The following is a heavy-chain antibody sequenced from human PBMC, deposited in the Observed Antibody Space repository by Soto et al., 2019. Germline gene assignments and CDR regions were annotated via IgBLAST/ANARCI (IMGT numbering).Heavy chain of an antibody. CDR2: ISGSGGST. Sequence: EVQLLESGGGLVQPGGSLRLSCAASGFTFSSYAMSWVRQAPGKGLEWVSAISGSGGSTYYADSVKGRFTISRDNTKNTLYLQMNSLRAEDTAVYYCAKDWLEQWLPINWGQGTLVTVSS. V-gene: IGHV3-23*01. CDR3: AKDWLEQWLPIN. D-gene: IGHD6-19*01. J-gene: IGHJ4*02. CDR1: GFTFSSYA.